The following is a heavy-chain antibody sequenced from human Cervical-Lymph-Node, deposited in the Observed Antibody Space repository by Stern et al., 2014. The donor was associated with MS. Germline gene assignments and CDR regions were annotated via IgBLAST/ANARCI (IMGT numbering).Heavy chain of an antibody. J-gene: IGHJ4*02. V-gene: IGHV4-4*07. D-gene: IGHD6-13*01. CDR2: IYPSRNT. CDR1: GGSISSYY. Sequence: VQLVESGPGLVKPSETLSITCTVSGGSISSYYWSWIRQPAGKGLEWIGRIYPSRNTNYNPSLTSRVTMSLKTFKKQIPLTLDTVTAADTAVYYCARDSTASWYDYWGQGTLVTVSS. CDR3: ARDSTASWYDY.